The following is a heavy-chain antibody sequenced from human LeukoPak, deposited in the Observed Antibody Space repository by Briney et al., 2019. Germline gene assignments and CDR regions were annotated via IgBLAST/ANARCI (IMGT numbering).Heavy chain of an antibody. D-gene: IGHD5-18*01. Sequence: SETLSLTCTVSGGSISSDYWSWIRQPPGKGLEWIGYIYYRGSTNYNPSLKSRVTISVDKSKNQFSLKLSSVTAADTAVYYCARRTYSYGPFDYWGQGTLVTVSS. CDR2: IYYRGST. CDR3: ARRTYSYGPFDY. J-gene: IGHJ4*02. V-gene: IGHV4-59*12. CDR1: GGSISSDY.